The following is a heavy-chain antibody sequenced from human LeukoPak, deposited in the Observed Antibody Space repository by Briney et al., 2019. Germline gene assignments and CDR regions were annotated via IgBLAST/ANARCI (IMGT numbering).Heavy chain of an antibody. D-gene: IGHD5-24*01. CDR1: GFTFSNYR. V-gene: IGHV3-7*01. Sequence: GSLRLPCAGSGFTFSNYRVSWVRQAPGKGLEGVANKKQDGSEKYYVDSVKGRFTISRDNAKNSLYLQMNSLRAEDTAVYYCAKSRDGYNPTGYFDYWGQGTLVTVSS. CDR2: KKQDGSEK. J-gene: IGHJ4*02. CDR3: AKSRDGYNPTGYFDY.